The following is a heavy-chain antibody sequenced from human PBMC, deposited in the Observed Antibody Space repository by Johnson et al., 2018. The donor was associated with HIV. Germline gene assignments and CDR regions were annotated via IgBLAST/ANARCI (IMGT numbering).Heavy chain of an antibody. Sequence: EKLVESGGGLVQPGGSLRLSCAASGFTVSSNYMSWVRQAPGKGLEWVSVIYSGDTTYYADSVKDRFTISRDNSKNTLYLQMNSLRAEDTALYYCAREGGSYKDDAFDIWGQGTVVTVSS. CDR1: GFTVSSNY. CDR2: IYSGDTT. V-gene: IGHV3-66*01. J-gene: IGHJ3*02. D-gene: IGHD1-26*01. CDR3: AREGGSYKDDAFDI.